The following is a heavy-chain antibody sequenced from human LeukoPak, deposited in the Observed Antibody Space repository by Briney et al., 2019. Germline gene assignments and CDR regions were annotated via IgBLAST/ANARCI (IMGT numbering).Heavy chain of an antibody. Sequence: SETLSLTCTVSGGSISSHSWSWTRQPPGKGLEWIGYIFYSGSTNYSPSLKSRVTISVDTSKNQFSLRLSSVTAADTAVYYCARDYYDSRGDAFDIWGQGTMVTVSS. CDR3: ARDYYDSRGDAFDI. V-gene: IGHV4-59*11. J-gene: IGHJ3*02. D-gene: IGHD3-22*01. CDR1: GGSISSHS. CDR2: IFYSGST.